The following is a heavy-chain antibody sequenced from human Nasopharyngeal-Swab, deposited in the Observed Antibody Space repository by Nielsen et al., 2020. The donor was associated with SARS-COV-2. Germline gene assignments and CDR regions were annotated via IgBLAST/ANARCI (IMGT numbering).Heavy chain of an antibody. CDR3: ARAPLRGVDY. D-gene: IGHD4-17*01. CDR2: INHSGST. Sequence: GSLRLSCAVYGGSFSGYYWSWIRQPPGKGLEWIGEINHSGSTNYNPSLKSRVTISVDTSKNQFPLKLSSVTAADTAVYYCARAPLRGVDYWGQGTLVTVSS. V-gene: IGHV4-34*01. CDR1: GGSFSGYY. J-gene: IGHJ4*02.